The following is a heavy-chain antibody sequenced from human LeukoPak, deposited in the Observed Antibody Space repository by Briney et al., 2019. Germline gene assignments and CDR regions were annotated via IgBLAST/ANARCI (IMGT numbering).Heavy chain of an antibody. CDR2: INAGNGNT. CDR1: GFTFTSYA. V-gene: IGHV1-3*01. CDR3: ARGGTSTPPAVDY. J-gene: IGHJ4*02. Sequence: GASVKVSCKASGFTFTSYAMHWVRQAPGQRLDWMGWINAGNGNTRYSQKFQGRVTITRGTSASTAYMELSSLRSEDTAVYYCARGGTSTPPAVDYWGQGSLVTVSS. D-gene: IGHD1-1*01.